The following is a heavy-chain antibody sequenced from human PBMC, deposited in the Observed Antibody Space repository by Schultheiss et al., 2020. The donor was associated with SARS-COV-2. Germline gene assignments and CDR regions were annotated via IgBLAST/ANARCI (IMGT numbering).Heavy chain of an antibody. J-gene: IGHJ6*03. CDR2: TRNKANSYTT. Sequence: GGSLRLSCAASGFTFSDHYMDWVRQAPGKGLEWVGRTRNKANSYTTEYAASVKGRFTISRDDSKNTLYLQMNSLKTEDTAVYYCARTGGSSSPSGYYYYYMDVWGKGTTVTVSS. CDR1: GFTFSDHY. D-gene: IGHD6-6*01. CDR3: ARTGGSSSPSGYYYYYMDV. V-gene: IGHV3-72*01.